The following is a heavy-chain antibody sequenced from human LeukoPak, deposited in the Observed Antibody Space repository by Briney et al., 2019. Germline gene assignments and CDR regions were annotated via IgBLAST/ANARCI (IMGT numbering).Heavy chain of an antibody. CDR1: GYTFTSYA. J-gene: IGHJ4*02. V-gene: IGHV1-18*01. CDR3: ARAEYNWNSFSYFDY. Sequence: GASVKVSCKASGYTFTSYAISLVRQAPGQVLEWMGWISAYNGNTNYAQKLQSRVTMTTDTSTSTAYMELRSLRSDDTAVYYCARAEYNWNSFSYFDYWGQGTLVTVSS. D-gene: IGHD1-7*01. CDR2: ISAYNGNT.